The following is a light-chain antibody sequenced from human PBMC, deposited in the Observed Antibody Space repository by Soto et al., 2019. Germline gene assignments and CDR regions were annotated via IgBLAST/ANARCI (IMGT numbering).Light chain of an antibody. Sequence: DIQLTQSPPSQSASVGDRVTITCQASQDINNYLNWYQQKPGKAPKLLIYDASTIETGVPSRFSGSGSGTDVNFTISSRQPEDFVSYYCQQYDNLPLTFGGGTKVEIK. J-gene: IGKJ4*01. CDR2: DAS. CDR1: QDINNY. CDR3: QQYDNLPLT. V-gene: IGKV1-33*01.